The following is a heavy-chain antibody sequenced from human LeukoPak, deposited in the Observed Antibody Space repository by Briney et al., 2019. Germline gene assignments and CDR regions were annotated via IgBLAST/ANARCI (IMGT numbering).Heavy chain of an antibody. CDR2: ISSNGGST. V-gene: IGHV3-64D*06. CDR1: GFTFSSYA. Sequence: QSGGSLRLSCSASGFTFSSYAMHWVRQAPGKGLEYVSAISSNGGSTYYADSVKGRFTISRDNSKNTLYLQMSSLRAEDTAMYYCVRYNWNPGHYYYGMDVWGQGTTVTVSS. CDR3: VRYNWNPGHYYYGMDV. D-gene: IGHD1-20*01. J-gene: IGHJ6*02.